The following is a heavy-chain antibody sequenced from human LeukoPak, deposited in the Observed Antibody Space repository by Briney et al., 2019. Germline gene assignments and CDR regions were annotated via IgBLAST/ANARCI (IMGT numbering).Heavy chain of an antibody. J-gene: IGHJ5*02. D-gene: IGHD2-8*01. Sequence: SETLSLTCTVSGVSISSYYWSWIRQPAGKGLEWIGRIYTSGSTNYNPSLKSRVTMSVDTSKNQFSLKLSSVTAADTAVYYCARDHCCTNGAPIGPWGQGTLVTVSS. CDR1: GVSISSYY. CDR2: IYTSGST. V-gene: IGHV4-4*07. CDR3: ARDHCCTNGAPIGP.